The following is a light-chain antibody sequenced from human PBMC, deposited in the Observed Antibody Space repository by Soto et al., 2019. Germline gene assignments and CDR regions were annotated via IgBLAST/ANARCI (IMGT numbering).Light chain of an antibody. CDR3: SSYTSSSTLEVL. CDR2: DVS. Sequence: QSVLTQPASVSGSPGQSITIYCTGTSSDVGGYNYVSWYQQHPGKAPKLMIYDVSNRPSGVSNRFSGSKSGNTASLTISGLQAEDEADYYCSSYTSSSTLEVLFGGGTKVTVL. J-gene: IGLJ2*01. V-gene: IGLV2-14*01. CDR1: SSDVGGYNY.